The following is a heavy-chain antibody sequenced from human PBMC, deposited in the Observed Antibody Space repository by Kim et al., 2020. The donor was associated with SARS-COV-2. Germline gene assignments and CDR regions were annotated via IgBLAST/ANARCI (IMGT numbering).Heavy chain of an antibody. CDR3: AKDHRIAAAGPKGPLYYYYGMDV. V-gene: IGHV3-30*18. CDR1: GFTFSSYG. CDR2: ISYDGSNK. J-gene: IGHJ6*02. Sequence: GGSLRLSCAASGFTFSSYGMHWVRQAPGKGLEWVAVISYDGSNKYYADSVKGRFTISRDNSKNTLYLQMNSLRAEDTAVYYCAKDHRIAAAGPKGPLYYYYGMDVWGQGTTVTVSS. D-gene: IGHD6-13*01.